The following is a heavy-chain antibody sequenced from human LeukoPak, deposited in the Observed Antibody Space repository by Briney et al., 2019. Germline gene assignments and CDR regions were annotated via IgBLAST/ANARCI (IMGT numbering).Heavy chain of an antibody. CDR1: GYTFTSYG. Sequence: GASVKVSCKASGYTFTSYGISWVRRAPGQGLEWMGWISAYNGNTNYAQKLQGRVTMTTDTSTSTAYMELRSLRSDDTAVYYCARGPWGTAAGIPPEDYWGQGTLVTVSS. CDR2: ISAYNGNT. V-gene: IGHV1-18*01. D-gene: IGHD6-13*01. J-gene: IGHJ4*02. CDR3: ARGPWGTAAGIPPEDY.